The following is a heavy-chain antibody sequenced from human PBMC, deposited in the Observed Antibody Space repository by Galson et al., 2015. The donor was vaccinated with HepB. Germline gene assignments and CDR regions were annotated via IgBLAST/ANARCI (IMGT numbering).Heavy chain of an antibody. CDR2: FDPEDGET. CDR3: AAVIYYGSSGYANWFDP. V-gene: IGHV1-24*01. J-gene: IGHJ5*02. CDR1: EYTLTDLS. D-gene: IGHD3-22*01. Sequence: SVKVSCKVSEYTLTDLSMHWVRQAPGKGLEWLGGFDPEDGETIYAQKFQGRVTMTKDTSTDTAYMELSSLRSEDTAVCYCAAVIYYGSSGYANWFDPWGQGTLVTVSS.